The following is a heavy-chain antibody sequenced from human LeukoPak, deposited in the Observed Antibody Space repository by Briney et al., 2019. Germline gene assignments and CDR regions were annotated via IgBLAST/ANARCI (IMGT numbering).Heavy chain of an antibody. CDR3: ARGLLIAARPGVGIDY. CDR1: GFTFSSYS. D-gene: IGHD6-6*01. Sequence: GGSLRLSCAASGFTFSSYSMNWVRQAPGKGLEWVSSISSSSSYIYYADSVKGRFTISRDNAKNSLYLQMNSLRAEDTAVYYCARGLLIAARPGVGIDYRGQGTLVTVSS. CDR2: ISSSSSYI. V-gene: IGHV3-21*01. J-gene: IGHJ4*02.